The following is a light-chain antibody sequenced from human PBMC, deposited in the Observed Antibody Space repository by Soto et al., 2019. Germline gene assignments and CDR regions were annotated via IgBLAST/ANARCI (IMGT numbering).Light chain of an antibody. CDR1: QSVSSN. V-gene: IGKV3-15*01. CDR2: GAS. Sequence: EIVMTQSPATLSVSPGERATLSCRASQSVSSNLAWYQQKPGQAPRLLIYGASTRATGIPARFSGSGSGTEFTRTISSLQSEDFAVYYCQQYNNWPRGFTFGPGTKVDIK. CDR3: QQYNNWPRGFT. J-gene: IGKJ3*01.